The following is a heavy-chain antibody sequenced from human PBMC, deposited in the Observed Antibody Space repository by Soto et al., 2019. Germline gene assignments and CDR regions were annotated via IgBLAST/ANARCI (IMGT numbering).Heavy chain of an antibody. CDR3: ARGAAVNFDS. J-gene: IGHJ4*02. D-gene: IGHD3-22*01. V-gene: IGHV4-30-2*01. CDR1: GGSSSRGGAS. CDR2: IYHSGST. Sequence: ASETRSLTCAVSGGSSSRGGASCTWIRQPPGKGLEWIGYIYHSGSTYYNPSLKSRVTISVDRSKNQFSLKLTSVTAADTAMYYCARGAAVNFDSWGQGTLVTVSS.